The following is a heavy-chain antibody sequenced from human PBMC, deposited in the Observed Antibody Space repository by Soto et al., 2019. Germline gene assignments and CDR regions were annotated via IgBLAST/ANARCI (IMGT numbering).Heavy chain of an antibody. J-gene: IGHJ4*02. Sequence: EVQLVESGGSLVQPGGSLRLSCTGFGFTFSNNWMTWVRQAPGKGLEWVANIHPDGNEKHYVDSVKGRFTISRDNAKNSLYLQMNSLRDEDTAVYYCATEKRGPGWGECAYWGEGTLVTVSS. CDR2: IHPDGNEK. CDR3: ATEKRGPGWGECAY. V-gene: IGHV3-7*02. CDR1: GFTFSNNW. D-gene: IGHD3-16*01.